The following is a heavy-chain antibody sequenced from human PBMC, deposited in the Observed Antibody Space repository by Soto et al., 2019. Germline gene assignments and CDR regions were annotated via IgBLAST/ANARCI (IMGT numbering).Heavy chain of an antibody. CDR1: GGSIITSDHY. D-gene: IGHD3-10*01. CDR3: VRGRDYYGSGSSYLRQHFDY. Sequence: PSETLSLTCTVSGGSIITSDHYWGWIRQPPGTGLEWIGSIYYSGSTYYGPSLKSRVTISVDTSKNQFSLRLSSVTATDTAVYYCVRGRDYYGSGSSYLRQHFDYWGQGALVTVSS. J-gene: IGHJ4*02. CDR2: IYYSGST. V-gene: IGHV4-39*01.